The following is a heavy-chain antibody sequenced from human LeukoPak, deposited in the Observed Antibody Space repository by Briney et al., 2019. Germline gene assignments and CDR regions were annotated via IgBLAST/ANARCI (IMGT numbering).Heavy chain of an antibody. J-gene: IGHJ5*02. D-gene: IGHD3-10*01. Sequence: PSETLSLTCAVSGGSISSSNWWSWVRQPPGKGLEWIGEIYHSGSTNYNPSLKSRVTISVDTSKNQFSLKLSSVTAADTAVYYCARAKVLWFGELTARNWFDPWGQGTLVTVSS. V-gene: IGHV4-4*02. CDR3: ARAKVLWFGELTARNWFDP. CDR1: GGSISSSNW. CDR2: IYHSGST.